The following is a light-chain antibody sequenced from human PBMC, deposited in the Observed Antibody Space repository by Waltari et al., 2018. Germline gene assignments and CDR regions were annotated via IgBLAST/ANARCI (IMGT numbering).Light chain of an antibody. CDR2: LGS. V-gene: IGKV2-28*01. CDR3: MGALQTAT. CDR1: QSLLHSNGNNY. J-gene: IGKJ5*01. Sequence: EIVMTQSPLSLSVTPGEPASISCRSSQSLLHSNGNNYLDWYVQKPGQSPQVLTYLGSDRASGVPDRFSSSGSGTDFTLRISRVEAEDVGIYYCMGALQTATFGPGTRLDIK.